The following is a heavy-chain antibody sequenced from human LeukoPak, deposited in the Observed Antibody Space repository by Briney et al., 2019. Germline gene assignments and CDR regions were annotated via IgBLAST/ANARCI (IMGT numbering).Heavy chain of an antibody. CDR1: GGSISSSSYY. V-gene: IGHV4-39*07. CDR2: IYYSGST. J-gene: IGHJ4*02. D-gene: IGHD6-13*01. CDR3: AREARSDSSSWYVDY. Sequence: NPSETLSLTCTVSGGSISSSSYYWGWIRQPPGKGLEWIGGIYYSGSTYYNPSLKSRVTISVDTTKNQFSLKLSSVTAADTDVYYCAREARSDSSSWYVDYWGQGTLVTVSS.